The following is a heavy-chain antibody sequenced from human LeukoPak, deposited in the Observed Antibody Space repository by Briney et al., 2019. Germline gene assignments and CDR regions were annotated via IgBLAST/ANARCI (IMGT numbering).Heavy chain of an antibody. J-gene: IGHJ4*02. V-gene: IGHV3-7*01. CDR1: GFTFNNYW. Sequence: PGGSLRLSCAASGFTFNNYWMSWVRQVPGKGLQWVANIKQDGSAKFYVDSVKGRFTISRDNTKNSLYLRMNSLRAEDTAVYYCARGKAAGDYWGQGTLVTVSS. CDR2: IKQDGSAK. CDR3: ARGKAAGDY.